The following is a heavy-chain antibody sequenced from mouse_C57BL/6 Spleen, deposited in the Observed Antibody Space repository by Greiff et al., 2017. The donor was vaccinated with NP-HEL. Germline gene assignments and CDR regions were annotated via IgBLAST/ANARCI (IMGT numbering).Heavy chain of an antibody. CDR3: ARSTGKGYYAMDY. D-gene: IGHD1-3*01. Sequence: QVQLQQSGAELVKPGASVKLSCKASGYTFTSYWMHWVKQRPGQGLEWIGMIHPNSGSTNYNEKFKSKATLTVDKSSSTAYMQLSSLTSEDSAVYYCARSTGKGYYAMDYWGQGTSVTVSS. V-gene: IGHV1-64*01. J-gene: IGHJ4*01. CDR2: IHPNSGST. CDR1: GYTFTSYW.